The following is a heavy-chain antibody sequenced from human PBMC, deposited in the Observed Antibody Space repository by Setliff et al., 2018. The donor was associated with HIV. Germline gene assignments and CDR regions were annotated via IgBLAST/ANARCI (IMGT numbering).Heavy chain of an antibody. CDR1: GYTFTSYG. CDR2: ISAANGDT. J-gene: IGHJ3*01. CDR3: ARDGYKWNGNALEL. Sequence: GASVKVSCKASGYTFTSYGISWVRQAPGQGLEWMGWISAANGDTNFAQKFQGRVTMTTDTLASTAYMELRILRSDDTAVYYCARDGYKWNGNALELWGHGTVVTVSS. V-gene: IGHV1-18*01. D-gene: IGHD1-1*01.